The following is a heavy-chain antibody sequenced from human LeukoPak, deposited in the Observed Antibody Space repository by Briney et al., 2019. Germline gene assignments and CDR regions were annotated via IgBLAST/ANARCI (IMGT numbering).Heavy chain of an antibody. CDR3: ARDNPQIGVVGTGFDP. CDR2: INPNSGVT. Sequence: ASVKVSCKASGYTFTNYYMHWVRQAPGQGLEWMGWINPNSGVTNYAQKFQGRVTMTRDTSISTAYMELSSLRSDDTAVYYCARDNPQIGVVGTGFDPWGQGTLVTVSS. CDR1: GYTFTNYY. V-gene: IGHV1-2*02. D-gene: IGHD2-2*01. J-gene: IGHJ5*02.